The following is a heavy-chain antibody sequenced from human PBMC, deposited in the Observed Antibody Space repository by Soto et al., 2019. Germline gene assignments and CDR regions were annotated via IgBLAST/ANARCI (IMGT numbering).Heavy chain of an antibody. V-gene: IGHV3-33*01. CDR2: IWYDGSNK. D-gene: IGHD3-3*01. CDR3: ARDRVFIILEEPLYYYYGMDV. J-gene: IGHJ6*02. Sequence: GGSRRRSWAASGLTFSSYGMDWVRQAPGKGLGWVAVIWYDGSNKYYAHSVKGRFTISRDNSKNTLYLQMHSLRAEDTAVYYCARDRVFIILEEPLYYYYGMDVWGQGTTVTVSS. CDR1: GLTFSSYG.